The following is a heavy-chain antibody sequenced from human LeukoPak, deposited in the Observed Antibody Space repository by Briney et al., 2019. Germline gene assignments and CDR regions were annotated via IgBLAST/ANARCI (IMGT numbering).Heavy chain of an antibody. CDR3: AIVQGAGTTFH. CDR1: RFTFSSYA. J-gene: IGHJ4*02. V-gene: IGHV3-72*01. CDR2: TRNKANSYTT. Sequence: GGSLRLSCAASRFTFSSYAMTWVRQAPGKGLEWVGRTRNKANSYTTEYAASVKGRFTISRDDSKNSLYLQLNSLKTEDTAVYYCAIVQGAGTTFHWGQGTLVTVSS. D-gene: IGHD1-7*01.